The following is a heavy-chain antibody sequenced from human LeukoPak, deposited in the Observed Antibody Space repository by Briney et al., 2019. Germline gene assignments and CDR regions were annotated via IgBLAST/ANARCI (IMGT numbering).Heavy chain of an antibody. CDR2: ISYDGSNK. V-gene: IGHV3-30*18. D-gene: IGHD5-18*01. Sequence: GGSLRLSCVASGFTFSSYGMHWVRQAPGKGLEWVAVISYDGSNKYYADSVKGRFTISRDNSKNTLYLQMNSLRAEDTAVYYCAKDIYSYGDYYYYGMDVWGQGTTVTVSS. J-gene: IGHJ6*02. CDR1: GFTFSSYG. CDR3: AKDIYSYGDYYYYGMDV.